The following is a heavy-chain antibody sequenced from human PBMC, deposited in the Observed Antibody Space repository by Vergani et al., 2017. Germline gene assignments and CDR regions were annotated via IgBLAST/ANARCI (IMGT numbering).Heavy chain of an antibody. V-gene: IGHV5-51*01. CDR3: ARLYGRDSSGSKYFDY. CDR2: IQPADSDT. D-gene: IGHD3-22*01. J-gene: IGHJ4*02. CDR1: GYSFTNYW. Sequence: EVQLVQSGAEVKKPGESLNISCQISGYSFTNYWIGWVRQMPGKGLEWMGIIQPADSDTRYSPSFQGQVTISVDKSISTAYLQRSSLGASDSAMYYCARLYGRDSSGSKYFDYWGQGTLVTVSS.